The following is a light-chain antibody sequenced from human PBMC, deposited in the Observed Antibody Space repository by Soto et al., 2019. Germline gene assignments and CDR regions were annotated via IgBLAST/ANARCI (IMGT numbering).Light chain of an antibody. Sequence: DIVMTQSPLSLPVTPGEPASISCRSRQSLRHSNGYNYLDWYLQKPGQSPQLLIYLGSNRASGVPDRFSGSGSGTDFTLKISRVEAEDVGVYYGMQALQTPLTFGPGTKVDIK. V-gene: IGKV2-28*01. J-gene: IGKJ3*01. CDR2: LGS. CDR3: MQALQTPLT. CDR1: QSLRHSNGYNY.